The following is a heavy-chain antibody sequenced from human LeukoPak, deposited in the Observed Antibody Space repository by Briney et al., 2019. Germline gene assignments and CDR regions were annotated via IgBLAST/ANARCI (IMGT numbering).Heavy chain of an antibody. Sequence: PGGSLRLSCAASGFTFSSYEMNWVRQAPGKGLEWVAFIRYDGSNKYYADSVKGRFTISRDNSKNTLYLQMNSLRAEDTAVYYCAKDRAAAGKSVDYWGQGTLVTVSS. D-gene: IGHD6-13*01. V-gene: IGHV3-30*02. J-gene: IGHJ4*02. CDR2: IRYDGSNK. CDR1: GFTFSSYE. CDR3: AKDRAAAGKSVDY.